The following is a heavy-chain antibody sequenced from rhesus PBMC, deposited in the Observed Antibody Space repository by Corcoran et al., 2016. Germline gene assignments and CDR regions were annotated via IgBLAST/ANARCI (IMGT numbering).Heavy chain of an antibody. D-gene: IGHD3-28*01. V-gene: IGHV4-160*01. Sequence: QVQLQESGPGLVKPSEPLALTCPVSGGSLRSNSWRWIRQAPGKGLEGIGRIYGSGGSTDYNPSLKSRVTISTDTSKNQFSLKLSSVTAADTAVYYCARDYYGSGYSDYWGQGVLVTVSS. J-gene: IGHJ4*01. CDR2: IYGSGGST. CDR3: ARDYYGSGYSDY. CDR1: GGSLRSNS.